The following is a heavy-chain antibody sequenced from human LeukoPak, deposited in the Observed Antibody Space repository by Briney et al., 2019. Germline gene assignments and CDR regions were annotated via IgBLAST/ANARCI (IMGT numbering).Heavy chain of an antibody. Sequence: GGSLRLSCAASGFTFSSYAMSWVRQAPGKGLEWVSAISGSGGSTYYADSVKGRFTISRDNSKNTLYLQMNSLRAEDTAVYYCARDPYSSLSYGMDVWGQGTTVTVSS. D-gene: IGHD6-6*01. V-gene: IGHV3-23*01. J-gene: IGHJ6*02. CDR1: GFTFSSYA. CDR3: ARDPYSSLSYGMDV. CDR2: ISGSGGST.